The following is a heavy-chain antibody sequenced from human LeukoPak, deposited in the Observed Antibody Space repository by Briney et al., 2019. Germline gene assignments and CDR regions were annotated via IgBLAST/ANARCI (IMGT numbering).Heavy chain of an antibody. J-gene: IGHJ4*02. V-gene: IGHV4-34*01. Sequence: PSETLSLTCAVYGGSFSGYYWSWIRQPPGKGLEWIGEINHSGSTNYNPSLKSRVTISVDTSKNQFSLKLSSVTAADTAVYYCARRGYSGYGRGNWGQGTLVTVSS. CDR1: GGSFSGYY. CDR3: ARRGYSGYGRGN. D-gene: IGHD5-12*01. CDR2: INHSGST.